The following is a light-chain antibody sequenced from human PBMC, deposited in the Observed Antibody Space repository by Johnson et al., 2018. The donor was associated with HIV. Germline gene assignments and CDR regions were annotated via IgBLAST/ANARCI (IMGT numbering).Light chain of an antibody. CDR1: SSNIGNNY. J-gene: IGLJ1*01. CDR2: ENN. V-gene: IGLV1-51*02. Sequence: QPVLTQPPSVSAAPGQKVTISCSGSSSNIGNNYVYWYQQLPGTAPKLLIYENNKRPSGIPDRFSGSKSGTSATLGITGLQTGDEAGYYCGTWDSSLSAYVFGTGTKVTVL. CDR3: GTWDSSLSAYV.